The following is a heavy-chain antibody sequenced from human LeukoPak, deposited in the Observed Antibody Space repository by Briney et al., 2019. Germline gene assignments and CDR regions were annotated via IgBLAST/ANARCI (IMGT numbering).Heavy chain of an antibody. Sequence: GGSLKLSCAASGFTFSGSAMHWVRQASGKGLEWVGRIRSKANSYATAYAASVKGRFTISRDDSKNTAYLQMNSLKTEDTAVYYCAREWDDTAMAGYYFDYWGQGTLVTVSS. J-gene: IGHJ4*02. CDR1: GFTFSGSA. D-gene: IGHD5-18*01. CDR3: AREWDDTAMAGYYFDY. CDR2: IRSKANSYAT. V-gene: IGHV3-73*01.